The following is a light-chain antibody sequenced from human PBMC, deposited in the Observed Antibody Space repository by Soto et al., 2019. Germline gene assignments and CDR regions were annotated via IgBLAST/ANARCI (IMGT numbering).Light chain of an antibody. V-gene: IGKV1-5*03. J-gene: IGKJ2*01. CDR1: QTISSW. CDR2: KAS. CDR3: QQYKSYWYI. Sequence: DIQMTQSPSTLSASVGDRVPITCRASQTISSWLAWYQQKPGKAPKLLIYKASTLESGVPSRFSGSGSGTEFTLTISSLQPGDFATYYCQQYKSYWYIFGQGTKLEIK.